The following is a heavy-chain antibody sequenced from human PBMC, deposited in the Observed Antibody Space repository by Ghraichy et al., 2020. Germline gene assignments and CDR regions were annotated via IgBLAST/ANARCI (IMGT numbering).Heavy chain of an antibody. V-gene: IGHV4-30-4*01. CDR2: IYYSGST. D-gene: IGHD5-18*01. CDR1: GASISSGDYY. Sequence: SETLSLTCTVSGASISSGDYYWSWIRQSPGKGLEWIGYIYYSGSTYYNPSLKSRVVISPETSKNQFSLKVNSVTAADTAVYFCVRAEARVGYMKYWGQGTLVTVSS. CDR3: VRAEARVGYMKY. J-gene: IGHJ4*02.